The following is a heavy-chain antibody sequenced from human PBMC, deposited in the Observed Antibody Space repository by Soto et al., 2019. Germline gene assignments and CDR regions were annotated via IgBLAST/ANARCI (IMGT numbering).Heavy chain of an antibody. CDR2: INHSGSI. Sequence: SETLSLTCAVYGGSFSGYYWSWIRQPPGKGLEWIGEINHSGSIIYNPSLKSRVTISVDTSKIQFSLKVSSVTAADTAVYYCARGLSSMVRGVINYYYHYMDIWGKGTTVTVSS. CDR1: GGSFSGYY. J-gene: IGHJ6*03. CDR3: ARGLSSMVRGVINYYYHYMDI. V-gene: IGHV4-34*01. D-gene: IGHD3-10*01.